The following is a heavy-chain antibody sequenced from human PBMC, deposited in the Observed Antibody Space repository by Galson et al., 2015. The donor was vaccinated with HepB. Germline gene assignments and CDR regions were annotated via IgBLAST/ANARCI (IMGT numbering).Heavy chain of an antibody. D-gene: IGHD3-22*01. CDR2: IIPIFGST. CDR3: AGNYYDSSGYYY. J-gene: IGHJ4*02. CDR1: GDTFSNYA. V-gene: IGHV1-69*13. Sequence: SVKVSCKASGDTFSNYAISWVRQAPGQGLEWMGGIIPIFGSTSYAQKFQGRVSITADESTSAAYMELSSLRSEDTAIYYCAGNYYDSSGYYYWGQGTLSPSLQ.